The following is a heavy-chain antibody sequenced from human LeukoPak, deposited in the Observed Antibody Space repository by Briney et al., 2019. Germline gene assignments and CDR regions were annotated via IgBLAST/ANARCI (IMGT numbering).Heavy chain of an antibody. J-gene: IGHJ4*02. V-gene: IGHV3-7*01. CDR1: GFTFSDYW. D-gene: IGHD3-10*01. CDR2: IKGDGSEK. CDR3: AKDIGSYYDY. Sequence: GGSLRLSCAASGFTFSDYWMTWVRQAPGKGLEWVANIKGDGSEKYYVDSVKGRFTISRDNAKKSLHLQMNSLRAEDTAVYYCAKDIGSYYDYWGQGILVTVSS.